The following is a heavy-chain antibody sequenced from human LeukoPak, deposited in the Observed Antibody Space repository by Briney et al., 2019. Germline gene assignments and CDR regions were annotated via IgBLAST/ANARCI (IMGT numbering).Heavy chain of an antibody. CDR3: ARPYGSGQYNWFDP. CDR2: INPNSGGT. J-gene: IGHJ5*02. Sequence: ASVKVSCTASGYTFTGYYIHWVRQAPGQGLEWMGWINPNSGGTNYAQKFQGRVTMTRDTSISTAYMELSRLRSDDTAVYYCARPYGSGQYNWFDPWGQGTLVTVSS. CDR1: GYTFTGYY. V-gene: IGHV1-2*02. D-gene: IGHD3-10*01.